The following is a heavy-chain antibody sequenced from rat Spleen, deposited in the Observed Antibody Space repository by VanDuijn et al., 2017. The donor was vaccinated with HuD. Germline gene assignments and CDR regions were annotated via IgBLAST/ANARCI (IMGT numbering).Heavy chain of an antibody. V-gene: IGHV2-1*01. CDR1: GFSLTSNS. D-gene: IGHD1-7*01. CDR3: ARFRIQWAADY. J-gene: IGHJ2*01. Sequence: QVQLKESGPGLVQPSQTLSLTCTVSGFSLTSNSVSWVRQPPGKGLEWMGAIWSGGGTDYNSALKSRLSISRDTSKSQVFLKMNNLQTEDTAMYFCARFRIQWAADYWGKVVMVTVSS. CDR2: IWSGGGT.